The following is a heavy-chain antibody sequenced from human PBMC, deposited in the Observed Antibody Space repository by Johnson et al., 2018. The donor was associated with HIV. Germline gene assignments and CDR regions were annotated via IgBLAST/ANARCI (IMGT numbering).Heavy chain of an antibody. CDR2: ISSSGSTI. D-gene: IGHD1-26*01. CDR3: ASLGGLGGFDV. Sequence: QVQLVESGGGLVKPGGSLRLSCAASGFTFSDYYMSWIRQAPGKGLEWVSYISSSGSTIYYADSVKGRFTISRDNSKNTLYLQLNSLTPEDPAVYYCASLGGLGGFDVWGQGTMVTVSS. CDR1: GFTFSDYY. J-gene: IGHJ3*01. V-gene: IGHV3-11*04.